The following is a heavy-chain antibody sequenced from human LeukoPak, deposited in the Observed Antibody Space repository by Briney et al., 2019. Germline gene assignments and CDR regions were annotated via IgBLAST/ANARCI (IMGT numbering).Heavy chain of an antibody. J-gene: IGHJ4*02. V-gene: IGHV3-48*03. CDR3: TRDPRNLDY. Sequence: RAGGSLRLSCAASGFTFSSYEMNWVRQAPGKGLEWVSYISSSGNTIYHADSVKGRFTISRDNAKNSLYLQMNSLRVEDTAVYYCTRDPRNLDYWGQGTLVTVSS. CDR1: GFTFSSYE. D-gene: IGHD1-14*01. CDR2: ISSSGNTI.